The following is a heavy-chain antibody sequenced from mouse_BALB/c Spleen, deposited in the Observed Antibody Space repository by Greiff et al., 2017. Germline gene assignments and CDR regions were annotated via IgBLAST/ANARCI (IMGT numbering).Heavy chain of an antibody. CDR3: ARRMAY. CDR1: GFNIKDTY. CDR2: IDPANGNT. J-gene: IGHJ3*01. D-gene: IGHD2-3*01. Sequence: EVNLVESGAELVKPGASVKLSCTASGFNIKDTYMHWVKQRPEQGLEWIGRIDPANGNTKYDPKFQGKATITADTSSNTAYLQLSSLTSEDTAVYYCARRMAYWGQGTLVTVSA. V-gene: IGHV14-3*02.